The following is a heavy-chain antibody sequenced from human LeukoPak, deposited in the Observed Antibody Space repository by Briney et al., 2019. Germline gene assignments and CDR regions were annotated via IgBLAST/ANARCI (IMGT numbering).Heavy chain of an antibody. CDR3: AKRDSCGSYEGDY. J-gene: IGHJ4*02. Sequence: GGSLRLSCAASGFTFSSYAMSWVRQAPGKGLEWVSGITENGDNTYYADSVKGRFTISRDNSKNTLYLQMNSLRAEDTAVYYCAKRDSCGSYEGDYWGQGTLVTVSS. CDR1: GFTFSSYA. D-gene: IGHD1-26*01. CDR2: ITENGDNT. V-gene: IGHV3-23*01.